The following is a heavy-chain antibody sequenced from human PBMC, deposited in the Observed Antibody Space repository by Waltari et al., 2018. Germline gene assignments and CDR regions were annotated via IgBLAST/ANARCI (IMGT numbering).Heavy chain of an antibody. CDR1: GFTFSSYS. D-gene: IGHD4-17*01. V-gene: IGHV4-59*01. CDR2: IYYSGGT. J-gene: IGHJ3*02. CDR3: ARSDYGGKVGGVDAFDI. Sequence: VQLVESGGGLVKPGGSLRLSCAASGFTFSSYSMNWVRQAPGKGLEWIGYIYYSGGTNYNPALKSRVTISVDTSKNQFSLKLSSVTAADTAVYYCARSDYGGKVGGVDAFDIWGQGTMVTVSS.